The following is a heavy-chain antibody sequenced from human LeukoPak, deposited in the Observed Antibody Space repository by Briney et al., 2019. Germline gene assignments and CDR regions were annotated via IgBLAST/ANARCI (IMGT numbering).Heavy chain of an antibody. J-gene: IGHJ4*02. V-gene: IGHV3-64D*06. Sequence: PGGSLRLSXSASGFTFXXXXXXXVRQAPGKXXXXXSAISSNGGXTYYAXXVKGRFTISRDNSKNTLYLQMSSLRAEDTAVYYCVSGSGSYYRPFDYWGQGTLVTVSS. CDR2: ISSNGGXT. CDR1: GFTFXXXX. CDR3: VSGSGSYYRPFDY. D-gene: IGHD3-10*01.